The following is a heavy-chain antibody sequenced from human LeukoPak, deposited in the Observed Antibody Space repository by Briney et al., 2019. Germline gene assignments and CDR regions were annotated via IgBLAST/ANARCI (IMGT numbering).Heavy chain of an antibody. CDR3: ARDRSRYSSTWGFDY. CDR1: GGSISSGGYS. Sequence: SETLSLTCAVSGGSISSGGYSWSWIRQPPGKGLEWIGYIYHSGSTYYNPSLKSRVTISVDRSKNQFSLKLSSVTAADTAVYYCARDRSRYSSTWGFDYWGQGTLVTVSS. V-gene: IGHV4-30-2*01. J-gene: IGHJ4*02. D-gene: IGHD6-13*01. CDR2: IYHSGST.